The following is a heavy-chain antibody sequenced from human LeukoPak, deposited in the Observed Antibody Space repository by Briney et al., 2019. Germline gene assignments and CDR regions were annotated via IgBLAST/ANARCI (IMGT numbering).Heavy chain of an antibody. Sequence: SETLSLTCTVSGGSISSYCWSWIRQPPGKGLEWIGYIYYSGSTNYNPSLKSRVTISVDTSKNQFSLKLSSVTAADTAVYYCAGGSGSYSDYWGQETLVTVSS. D-gene: IGHD3-10*01. CDR2: IYYSGST. J-gene: IGHJ4*02. CDR1: GGSISSYC. CDR3: AGGSGSYSDY. V-gene: IGHV4-59*08.